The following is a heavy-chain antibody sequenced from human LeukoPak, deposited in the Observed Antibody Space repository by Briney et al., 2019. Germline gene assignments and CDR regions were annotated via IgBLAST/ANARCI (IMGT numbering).Heavy chain of an antibody. Sequence: SQTLSLTCAISGDSVSSNSAAWNWIRQSPSRGLEWLGRTYYRSEWYNDYAVSVKSRITINPDTSKNQFSLHPNSVTPEDTAVYYCARAGVGATRYYDYWGQGTLVTVSS. D-gene: IGHD1-26*01. CDR3: ARAGVGATRYYDY. V-gene: IGHV6-1*01. CDR1: GDSVSSNSAA. CDR2: TYYRSEWYN. J-gene: IGHJ4*02.